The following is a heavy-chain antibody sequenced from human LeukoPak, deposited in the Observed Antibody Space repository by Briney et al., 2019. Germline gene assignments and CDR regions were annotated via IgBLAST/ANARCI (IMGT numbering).Heavy chain of an antibody. V-gene: IGHV1-2*02. D-gene: IGHD3-22*01. Sequence: GASVKVSCKASGYTFTSYAMHWVRQAPGQGLEWMGWINPNSGGTNYAQKFQGRVTMTRDTSISTAYMELSRLRSDDTAVYYCARGLFYYYYYMDVWGKGTTVTVSS. J-gene: IGHJ6*03. CDR2: INPNSGGT. CDR1: GYTFTSYA. CDR3: ARGLFYYYYYMDV.